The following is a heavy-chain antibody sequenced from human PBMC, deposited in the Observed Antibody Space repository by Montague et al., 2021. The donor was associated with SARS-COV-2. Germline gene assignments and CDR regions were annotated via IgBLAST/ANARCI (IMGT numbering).Heavy chain of an antibody. CDR1: GFKFYDSA. CDR3: AKDHYASGKMGFFDL. J-gene: IGHJ2*01. V-gene: IGHV3-9*01. D-gene: IGHD3-16*01. Sequence: SLRLSCAASGFKFYDSAMYWVRQAPGKGLEWVSGIYWNSGSVDYADSVKGRFTISRDNTKNSLFLQMNSLRTEDTALYYCAKDHYASGKMGFFDLWGRGALVTVSS. CDR2: IYWNSGSV.